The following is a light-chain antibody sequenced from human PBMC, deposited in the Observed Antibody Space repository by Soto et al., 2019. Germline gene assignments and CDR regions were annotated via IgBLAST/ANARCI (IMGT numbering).Light chain of an antibody. CDR2: AAS. CDR3: QQYDNWPWT. J-gene: IGKJ1*01. V-gene: IGKV3-20*01. Sequence: ENVLTQSPGTLSLSPVERATLSCRASQSVSGSYLAWYQQKPGQAPRLLIYAASSRATGIPDRFSGSASGTDFTLTISRLEPDDFAVYYCQQYDNWPWTFGQGTKVDIK. CDR1: QSVSGSY.